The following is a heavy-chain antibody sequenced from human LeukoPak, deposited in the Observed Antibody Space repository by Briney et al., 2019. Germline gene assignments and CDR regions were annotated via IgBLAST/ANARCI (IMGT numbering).Heavy chain of an antibody. CDR1: GYTLTELS. Sequence: GASVKVSCKVSGYTLTELSMHWVRQAPGKGLEWMGGFDPEDGETIYAQKFQGRVTMTTDTSTSTAYMELRSLRSDDTAVYYCARDFRAAMVSDWFDPWGQGTLVTVSS. CDR3: ARDFRAAMVSDWFDP. J-gene: IGHJ5*02. V-gene: IGHV1-24*01. D-gene: IGHD5-18*01. CDR2: FDPEDGET.